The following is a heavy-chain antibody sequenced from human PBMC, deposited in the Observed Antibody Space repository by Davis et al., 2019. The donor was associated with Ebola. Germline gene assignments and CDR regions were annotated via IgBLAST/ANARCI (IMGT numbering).Heavy chain of an antibody. CDR3: AKDGVGDDSSGSIYYAMDV. V-gene: IGHV3-30*18. Sequence: PGGSLRLSCAASGFTVSSKYMSWVRQAPGKGLEWVAVISYDGSNKYYADSVKGRFTISRDNSKNTLYLQMNSLRAEDTAVYYCAKDGVGDDSSGSIYYAMDVWGQGTTVTVSS. CDR2: ISYDGSNK. J-gene: IGHJ6*02. D-gene: IGHD6-19*01. CDR1: GFTVSSKY.